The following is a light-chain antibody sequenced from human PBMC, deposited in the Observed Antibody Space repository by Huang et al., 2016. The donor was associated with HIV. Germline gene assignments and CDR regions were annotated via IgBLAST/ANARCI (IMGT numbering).Light chain of an antibody. CDR3: QQYNIWPRT. Sequence: EIVMTQSPATLSVSPGERATLSCRASQRVSTNLAWYQQRPGQAPRLLIFGASTRATGIAARFSGSGSGTEFTLTISTLQSEDFAVYYCQQYNIWPRTFGQGTKVDFK. V-gene: IGKV3-15*01. CDR2: GAS. J-gene: IGKJ1*01. CDR1: QRVSTN.